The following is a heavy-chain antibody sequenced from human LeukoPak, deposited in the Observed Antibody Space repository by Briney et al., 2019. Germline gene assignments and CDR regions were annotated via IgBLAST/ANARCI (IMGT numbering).Heavy chain of an antibody. D-gene: IGHD3-16*01. CDR2: ISSSGSTI. V-gene: IGHV3-48*03. CDR3: ARLLGLTYFDY. CDR1: GFTFSSYE. J-gene: IGHJ4*02. Sequence: GGSLRLSCAASGFTFSSYEMNWVRQAPGKGLEWVSYISSSGSTICYADSVKGRFTISRDNAKNSLYLQMNSLRAEDTAVYYCARLLGLTYFDYWGQGTLVTVSS.